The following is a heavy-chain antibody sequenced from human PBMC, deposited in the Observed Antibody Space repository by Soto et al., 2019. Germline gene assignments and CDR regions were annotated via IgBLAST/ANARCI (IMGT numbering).Heavy chain of an antibody. V-gene: IGHV1-69*12. D-gene: IGHD3-22*01. J-gene: IGHJ4*02. CDR3: ARDGYYYDSSGYYYYFDY. CDR2: IIPIFGTA. CDR1: GGTFSSYA. Sequence: QVPLVQSGAEVKQPGSSVKVSCKASGGTFSSYAISWVRQAPGQGLEWMGGIIPIFGTANYAQKFQGRVTITADESTSTAYMELSSLRSEDTAVYYCARDGYYYDSSGYYYYFDYWGQGTLVTVSS.